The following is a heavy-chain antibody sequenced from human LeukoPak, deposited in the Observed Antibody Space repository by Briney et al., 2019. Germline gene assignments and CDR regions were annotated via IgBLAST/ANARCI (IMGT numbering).Heavy chain of an antibody. Sequence: SVKVSCKASGYTFTSYGISWVRQAPGQGLEWMGWISAYNGNTNYPQKLQGRVTMTTDTSTSTAYMELRSLRSDDTAVYYCARRHNYYGSGSYLDYWGQGTLVTVSS. CDR2: ISAYNGNT. CDR1: GYTFTSYG. D-gene: IGHD3-10*01. CDR3: ARRHNYYGSGSYLDY. V-gene: IGHV1-18*01. J-gene: IGHJ4*02.